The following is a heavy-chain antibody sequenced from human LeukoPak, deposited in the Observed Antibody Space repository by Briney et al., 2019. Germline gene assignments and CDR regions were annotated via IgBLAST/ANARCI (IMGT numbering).Heavy chain of an antibody. CDR1: GYTFTSYD. Sequence: EASVKVSCKASGYTFTSYDINWVRQATGQGLEWMGWMNPNSGNTGYAQKFQGRVTMTRNTSISTAYMELSSLRSEDTAVYYCATGLRQLPTISRRRNYYYYGMDVWGQGTTVTVSS. CDR2: MNPNSGNT. J-gene: IGHJ6*02. D-gene: IGHD6-6*01. V-gene: IGHV1-8*01. CDR3: ATGLRQLPTISRRRNYYYYGMDV.